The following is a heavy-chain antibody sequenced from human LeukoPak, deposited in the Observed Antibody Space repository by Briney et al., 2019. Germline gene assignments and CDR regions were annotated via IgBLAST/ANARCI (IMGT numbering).Heavy chain of an antibody. D-gene: IGHD4-17*01. J-gene: IGHJ4*02. CDR1: GGSISSGGYS. CDR2: IYHSGST. CDR3: ARVVWGDYGEGFFDY. Sequence: PSQTLSLTCAVSGGSISSGGYSWSWIRQPPGKGLEWIGYIYHSGSTYYNPSLKSRVTISVDRSKNQFSLKLSSVTAADTAVYYCARVVWGDYGEGFFDYWGQGTLVTVSS. V-gene: IGHV4-30-2*01.